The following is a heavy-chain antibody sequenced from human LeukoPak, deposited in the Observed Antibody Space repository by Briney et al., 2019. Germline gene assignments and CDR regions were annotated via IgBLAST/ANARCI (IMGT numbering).Heavy chain of an antibody. CDR3: ARGQYSSSWYPFDT. CDR1: GYTFTSYG. D-gene: IGHD6-13*01. CDR2: MNPNSGNT. J-gene: IGHJ5*02. V-gene: IGHV1-8*03. Sequence: GASVKVSCKASGYTFTSYGINWVRQASGQGLEWMGWMNPNSGNTHYAQKFQGRVTITRNTSISTAYMELSSLRSEDTAVYFCARGQYSSSWYPFDTWGQGTLVTVSS.